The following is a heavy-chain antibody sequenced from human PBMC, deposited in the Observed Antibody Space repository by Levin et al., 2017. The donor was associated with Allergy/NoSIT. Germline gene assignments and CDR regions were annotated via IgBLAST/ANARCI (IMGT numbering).Heavy chain of an antibody. CDR1: GYTFTGYY. J-gene: IGHJ4*02. CDR3: ARDGANDTGAVEFDY. D-gene: IGHD6-19*01. V-gene: IGHV1-2*02. CDR2: INPNSGGT. Sequence: PLASVKVSCKASGYTFTGYYMHWVRQAPGQGLEWMGWINPNSGGTNYAQKFQGRVTMTRDTSISTAYMELSRLRSDDTAVYYCARDGANDTGAVEFDYWGQGTLVTVSS.